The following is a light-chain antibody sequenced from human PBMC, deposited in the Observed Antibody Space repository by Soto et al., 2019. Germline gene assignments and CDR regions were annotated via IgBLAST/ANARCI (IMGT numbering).Light chain of an antibody. Sequence: ETVMTQSPATLSVSPGERATLSCRASQSVSTKLAWYQQKPGQAPRLLIYGASTRATGIAARFSGSGSGTEFTLTVSSLQSEDFAVYYCQQYDDWPPITFGQGTRLEIK. CDR1: QSVSTK. V-gene: IGKV3D-15*01. CDR3: QQYDDWPPIT. CDR2: GAS. J-gene: IGKJ5*01.